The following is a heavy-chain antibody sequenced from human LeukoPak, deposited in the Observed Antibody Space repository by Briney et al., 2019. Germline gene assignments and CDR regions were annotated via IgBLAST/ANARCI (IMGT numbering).Heavy chain of an antibody. J-gene: IGHJ4*02. CDR3: ARGSGSYYPDFDY. Sequence: KPSETLSLTCAVYGGSFSGYYWSWIRQPPGKGLEWIGEINHSGSTNYNPPLKSRVTISVDTSKNQFSLKLSSVTAADTAVYYCARGSGSYYPDFDYWGQGTLVTVSS. V-gene: IGHV4-34*01. CDR2: INHSGST. CDR1: GGSFSGYY. D-gene: IGHD1-26*01.